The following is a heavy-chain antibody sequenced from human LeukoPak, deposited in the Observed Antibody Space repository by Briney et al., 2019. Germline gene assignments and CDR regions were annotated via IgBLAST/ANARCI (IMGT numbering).Heavy chain of an antibody. D-gene: IGHD4-11*01. V-gene: IGHV1-58*01. CDR1: GFSFATSA. CDR3: AADLPYSNYGPLDH. Sequence: SVKVSCKASGFSFATSAVQWVRQARGQRLEWMGWIVVGSDNTNYAQKFQERVTITRDTSTSTAYLELSSLRSEDTAVYFCAADLPYSNYGPLDHWGQGTLVTVSS. J-gene: IGHJ4*02. CDR2: IVVGSDNT.